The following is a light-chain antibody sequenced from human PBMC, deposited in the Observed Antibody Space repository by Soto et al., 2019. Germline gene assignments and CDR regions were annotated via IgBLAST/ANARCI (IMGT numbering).Light chain of an antibody. J-gene: IGKJ1*01. Sequence: EIVLTQSPGTLSLSPGERATLSCRASQSVSNNYLAWYQQNPGQAPRLLIYGASTRATGIPDRFSGSGSGTDFTLTISRLEPEDFAVYYCQQYGSSGTFGQGTKV. V-gene: IGKV3-20*01. CDR3: QQYGSSGT. CDR1: QSVSNNY. CDR2: GAS.